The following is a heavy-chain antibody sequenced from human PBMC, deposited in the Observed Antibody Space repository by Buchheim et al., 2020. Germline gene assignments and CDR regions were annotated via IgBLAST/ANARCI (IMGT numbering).Heavy chain of an antibody. J-gene: IGHJ5*02. D-gene: IGHD5-24*01. V-gene: IGHV4-61*02. CDR1: RGSINSDSYY. CDR3: ASHLRAGYSSA. CDR2: IHASGRT. Sequence: QVQLQESGPGLVKPSQTLSLTCTVSRGSINSDSYYWSWIRQPAGEGLEWIGRIHASGRTNYISSLKSRVTISIDTSRNQFVLRLTPVTAADTAIYYCASHLRAGYSSAWGERT.